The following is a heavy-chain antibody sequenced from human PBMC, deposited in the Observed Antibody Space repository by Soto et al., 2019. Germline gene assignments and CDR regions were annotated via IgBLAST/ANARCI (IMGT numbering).Heavy chain of an antibody. CDR3: ARHYCSSTSCYAHFDY. CDR1: GGSISSYY. CDR2: IYYSGST. J-gene: IGHJ4*02. V-gene: IGHV4-59*08. Sequence: SETLSLTCTVSGGSISSYYWSWIRQPPGKGLEWIGYIYYSGSTNYNPSIKSRVTISVDTSKNQFSLKLSSVTAADTAVYYCARHYCSSTSCYAHFDYWGQGTLVTVSS. D-gene: IGHD2-2*01.